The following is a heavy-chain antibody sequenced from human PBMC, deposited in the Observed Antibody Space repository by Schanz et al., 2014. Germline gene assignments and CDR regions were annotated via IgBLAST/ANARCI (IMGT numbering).Heavy chain of an antibody. CDR3: ARDFRAYVGNYFDY. V-gene: IGHV1-69*08. D-gene: IGHD1-26*01. CDR1: GGTFSRLT. Sequence: QVQLVQSGADVKKPGSSVRVSCKASGGTFSRLTFSWVRQAPGQGLEWMGRIIPILGVTHYAQKFQGRVTITADKSTTAAYMELNSLNSDDTAVYYCARDFRAYVGNYFDYWGQGTLVTVSS. J-gene: IGHJ4*02. CDR2: IIPILGVT.